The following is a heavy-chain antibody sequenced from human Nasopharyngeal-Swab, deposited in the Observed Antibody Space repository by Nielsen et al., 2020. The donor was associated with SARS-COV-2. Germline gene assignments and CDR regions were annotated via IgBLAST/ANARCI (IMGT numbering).Heavy chain of an antibody. V-gene: IGHV3-53*01. Sequence: GESLKISCAASGFTVSSNYMSWVRQAPGKGLEWVSVIYSGGSTYYADSVKGRFTISRDNSKNTLYLQMNSLRAEDTAVYYCATPQALNIAAGFDLWGRGTLVTVSS. D-gene: IGHD6-13*01. CDR1: GFTVSSNY. CDR2: IYSGGST. J-gene: IGHJ2*01. CDR3: ATPQALNIAAGFDL.